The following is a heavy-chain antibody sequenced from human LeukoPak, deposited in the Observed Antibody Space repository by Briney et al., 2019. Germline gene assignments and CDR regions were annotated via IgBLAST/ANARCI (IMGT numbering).Heavy chain of an antibody. J-gene: IGHJ6*02. CDR2: IYYSGST. D-gene: IGHD4-17*01. CDR1: GGSISSYY. V-gene: IGHV4-59*08. Sequence: SETLSLTCTVSGGSISSYYRSWIRQPPGKGLEWIGYIYYSGSTNYNPSLKSRVTISVDTSKNQFSLKLSSVTAADTAVYYCAGSTYGDFLYYYYGMDVWGQGSTVTVSS. CDR3: AGSTYGDFLYYYYGMDV.